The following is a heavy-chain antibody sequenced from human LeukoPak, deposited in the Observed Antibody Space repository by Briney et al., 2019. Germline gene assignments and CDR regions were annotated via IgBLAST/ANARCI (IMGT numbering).Heavy chain of an antibody. V-gene: IGHV4-34*01. CDR3: ARYSGSPLVYFDY. CDR2: INHSGST. D-gene: IGHD1-26*01. CDR1: GGSFSGYY. Sequence: SETLSLTCAVYGGSFSGYYWSWIRQPPGKGLEWIGEINHSGSTNYNPSLKSRVTISVDTSKNQFSLKLSSVTAADTAVYYCARYSGSPLVYFDYWGQGSLVTVSS. J-gene: IGHJ4*02.